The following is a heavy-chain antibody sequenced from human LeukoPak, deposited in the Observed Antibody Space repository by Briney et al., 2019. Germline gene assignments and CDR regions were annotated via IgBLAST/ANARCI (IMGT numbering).Heavy chain of an antibody. CDR1: GFTFSSYW. CDR3: ARARGVAGLFDY. Sequence: TGGSLRLSCEASGFTFSSYWMSWVRQAPGKGLEWVSVIYSGGSTYYADSVKVRFTISRDNSKNALYLQMNSLRAEDTAVYYCARARGVAGLFDYWGQGTLVTVSS. CDR2: IYSGGST. J-gene: IGHJ4*02. D-gene: IGHD6-19*01. V-gene: IGHV3-66*01.